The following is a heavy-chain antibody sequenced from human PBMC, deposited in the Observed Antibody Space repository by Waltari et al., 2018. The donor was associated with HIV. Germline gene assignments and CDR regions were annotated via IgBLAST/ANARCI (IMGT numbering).Heavy chain of an antibody. J-gene: IGHJ5*02. V-gene: IGHV1-18*01. CDR3: ARDRADDILTGPLGP. D-gene: IGHD3-9*01. Sequence: LVLPAEAGKKHGGSAKDASHASSTIFNSKYGITWVRQAPGQGLEWMGWISVYNGNTNYAQKLQGRITMTTDTSTRTTYMELSSLRSEDTAVYYCARDRADDILTGPLGPWGQGTLVTVSS. CDR2: ISVYNGNT. CDR1: STIFNSKYG.